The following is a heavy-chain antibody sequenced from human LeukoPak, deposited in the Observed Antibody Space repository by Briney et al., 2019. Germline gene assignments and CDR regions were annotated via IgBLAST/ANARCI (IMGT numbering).Heavy chain of an antibody. CDR2: ISDYP. CDR1: GFSFNTFA. D-gene: IGHD3-16*01. V-gene: IGHV3-23*05. CDR3: TKDSQGSYDGFWYGTYGMDV. Sequence: GSLRLSCVASGFSFNTFALTWVRQAPGKGLEWVSTISDYPHYADSVRGRFTISRDNSRKTVFLQMNSLTPEDAATYYCTKDSQGSYDGFWYGTYGMDVWGQGTTVTVSS. J-gene: IGHJ6*02.